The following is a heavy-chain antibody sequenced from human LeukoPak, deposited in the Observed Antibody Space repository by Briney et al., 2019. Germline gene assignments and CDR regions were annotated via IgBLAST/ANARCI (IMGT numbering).Heavy chain of an antibody. CDR2: VNPSSGGT. J-gene: IGHJ4*02. CDR3: ARVMAYSHILTGYYFDY. Sequence: ASVKVSCKASGYTFTGYYMHWVRQAPGQGLEWMGWVNPSSGGTNYAQKFQGRVTMTRDTSISTVYMELNRLRSDDTAIYYCARVMAYSHILTGYYFDYWGQGTLVTVSS. V-gene: IGHV1-2*02. CDR1: GYTFTGYY. D-gene: IGHD3-9*01.